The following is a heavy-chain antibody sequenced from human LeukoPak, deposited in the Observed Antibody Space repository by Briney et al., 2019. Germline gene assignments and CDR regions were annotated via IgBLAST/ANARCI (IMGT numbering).Heavy chain of an antibody. J-gene: IGHJ5*02. V-gene: IGHV3-23*01. CDR2: ISGSGGRT. CDR3: AIGWFDP. CDR1: GFTFTSYA. Sequence: GGSLRLSCAASGFTFTSYAMSWVRQAPGKGLEWVSGISGSGGRTDYADSVKGRFTISRDNSKNTLYLQMNSLRAEDTAVYYCAIGWFDPWGQGTLVTVSS.